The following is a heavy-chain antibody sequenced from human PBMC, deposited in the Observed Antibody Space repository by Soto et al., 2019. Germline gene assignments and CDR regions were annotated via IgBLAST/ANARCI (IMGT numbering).Heavy chain of an antibody. CDR1: GGSFSGYY. CDR2: INHSGST. V-gene: IGHV4-34*01. CDR3: ARGLTSSFYYYGSGSYKGPFDY. J-gene: IGHJ4*02. D-gene: IGHD3-10*01. Sequence: SETLSLTCAVYGGSFSGYYWSWIRQPPGKGLEWIGEINHSGSTNYNPSLKSRVTISVDTSKNQFSLKLSSVTAADTAVYYCARGLTSSFYYYGSGSYKGPFDYWGQGTLVTVSS.